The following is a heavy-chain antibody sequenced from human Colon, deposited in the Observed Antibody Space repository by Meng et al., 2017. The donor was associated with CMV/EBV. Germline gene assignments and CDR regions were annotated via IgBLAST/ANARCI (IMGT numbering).Heavy chain of an antibody. CDR3: AYEGPYSGNYVDY. CDR1: GITVGSQY. V-gene: IGHV3-66*02. J-gene: IGHJ4*02. Sequence: SCAASGITVGSQYVSWVRQAPGKGLEWVSVIHGGGGTYYADSVKGRFTISRDNSKNTLYLQMDSLRPEDTAVYYCAYEGPYSGNYVDYWGQGALVTVSS. CDR2: IHGGGGT. D-gene: IGHD1-26*01.